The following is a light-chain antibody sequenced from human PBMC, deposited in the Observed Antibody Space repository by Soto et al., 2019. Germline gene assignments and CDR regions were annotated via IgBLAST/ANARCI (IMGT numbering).Light chain of an antibody. CDR3: CSYAGSSTFV. CDR1: SNDVGSYNL. V-gene: IGLV2-23*03. CDR2: EGS. Sequence: QSVLTQPASVSGSPGQSITISCTGTSNDVGSYNLVSWYQQHPCKAPKLMIYEGSKRPSGVSNRFSGSKSDNTASLTISGLQAEDEADYYCCSYAGSSTFVFGGGTKVTVL. J-gene: IGLJ2*01.